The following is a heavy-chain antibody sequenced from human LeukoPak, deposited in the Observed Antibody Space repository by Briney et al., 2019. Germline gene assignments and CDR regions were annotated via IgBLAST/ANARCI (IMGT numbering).Heavy chain of an antibody. CDR3: AKDGGSDPDSFDI. V-gene: IGHV3-30*02. D-gene: IGHD2-15*01. Sequence: PGGSLRLSCAASGFIFNTYVMHWVRQAPGKGLEWLAFIRYDGSNKNCADSVKGRFTISRDNTKNSLYLQMNSLRAEDTAVYYCAKDGGSDPDSFDIWGQGTVVTVSS. CDR1: GFIFNTYV. CDR2: IRYDGSNK. J-gene: IGHJ3*02.